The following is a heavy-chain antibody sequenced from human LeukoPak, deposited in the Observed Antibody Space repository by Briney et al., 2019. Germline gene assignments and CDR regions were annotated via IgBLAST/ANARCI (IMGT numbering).Heavy chain of an antibody. J-gene: IGHJ4*02. CDR2: ISYDGSNK. CDR3: AREGSSGGGDY. D-gene: IGHD6-19*01. V-gene: IGHV3-30*04. Sequence: GGSVRLFCAASGFTFSSYAMHWVRQAPGKGLEGVAVISYDGSNKYYADSVKGRFTISRDNSKNTLYLQMNSLRAEDTAVYYCAREGSSGGGDYWGQGTLVTVSS. CDR1: GFTFSSYA.